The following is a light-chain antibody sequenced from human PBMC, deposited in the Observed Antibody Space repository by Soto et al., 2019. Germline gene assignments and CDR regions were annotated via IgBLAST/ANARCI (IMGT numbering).Light chain of an antibody. J-gene: IGLJ2*01. CDR3: YSYTGSATVI. V-gene: IGLV2-14*01. CDR1: TSDIGGYNY. Sequence: QSVLTQPASVSGSPGQSITISCTGTTSDIGGYNYVSWYQQYPGKAPKLIIYEVRNRPSGVSNRFSASKSGNTASLTISGLQAEDEAVYYCYSYTGSATVIFGGGTKDTVL. CDR2: EVR.